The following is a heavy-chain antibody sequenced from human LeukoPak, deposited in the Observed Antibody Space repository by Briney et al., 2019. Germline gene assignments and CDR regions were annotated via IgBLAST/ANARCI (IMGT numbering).Heavy chain of an antibody. CDR2: IDSSDSYT. CDR3: ARLPTMVRGVISSDY. Sequence: GESLRISCKGSGYSFTSYWISWVRQMPGKGLEWMGRIDSSDSYTNYSPSFQGHVTISADKPISTAYLQWSSLKASDTAMYYCARLPTMVRGVISSDYWGQGTLVTVSS. J-gene: IGHJ4*02. CDR1: GYSFTSYW. V-gene: IGHV5-10-1*01. D-gene: IGHD3-10*01.